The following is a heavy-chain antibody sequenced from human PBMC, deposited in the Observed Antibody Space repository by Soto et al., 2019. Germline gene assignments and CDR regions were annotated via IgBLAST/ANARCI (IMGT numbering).Heavy chain of an antibody. CDR2: IYYSGST. Sequence: SETLSLTCTVSGGSISSSSYYWGWIRQPPGKGLEWIGSIYYSGSTYYNPSLKSRVTISVDTSKNQFSLKLSSVTAADTAVYYCARLTGHSGSYLYYRGQGTLVTVSS. D-gene: IGHD1-26*01. CDR3: ARLTGHSGSYLYY. V-gene: IGHV4-39*01. J-gene: IGHJ4*01. CDR1: GGSISSSSYY.